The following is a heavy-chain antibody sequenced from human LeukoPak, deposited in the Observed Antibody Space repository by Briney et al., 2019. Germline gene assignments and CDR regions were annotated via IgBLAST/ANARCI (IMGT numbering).Heavy chain of an antibody. Sequence: GGSLRLSCVGSGFMFSDYYMSWIREAPGKGLEWVSYISNDSVDKYYVDSVRGRFTISRDNAKKSMYLQMSGLRVEDTAVYYCARRDWVSGAVRAFDIWGQGTMVTVSS. D-gene: IGHD3-3*01. CDR1: GFMFSDYY. CDR3: ARRDWVSGAVRAFDI. CDR2: ISNDSVDK. J-gene: IGHJ3*02. V-gene: IGHV3-11*04.